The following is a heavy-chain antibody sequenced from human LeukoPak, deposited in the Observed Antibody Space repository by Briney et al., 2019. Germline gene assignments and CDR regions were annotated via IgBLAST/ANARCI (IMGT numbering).Heavy chain of an antibody. CDR1: GYTFTSYG. D-gene: IGHD3-10*01. CDR2: ISAYNGNT. V-gene: IGHV1-18*01. J-gene: IGHJ6*02. CDR3: ARDIGEDSRLWFGELPPYYYGMDV. Sequence: ASVKVSCKASGYTFTSYGISWVRRAPGQGLEWMGWISAYNGNTNYAQKLQGRVTMTTDTSTSTAYMELRSLRSDDTAVYYCARDIGEDSRLWFGELPPYYYGMDVWGQGTTVTVSS.